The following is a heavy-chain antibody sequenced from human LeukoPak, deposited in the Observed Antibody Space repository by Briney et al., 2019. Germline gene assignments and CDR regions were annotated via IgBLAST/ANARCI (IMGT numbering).Heavy chain of an antibody. V-gene: IGHV4-30-2*01. CDR3: ARASYDSSEYGDSWRYYFDY. J-gene: IGHJ4*02. CDR2: IYHSGST. D-gene: IGHD6-19*01. CDR1: GGSISSGGYY. Sequence: SETLSLTCTVSGGSISSGGYYWSWIRQPPGKGLEWIGYIYHSGSTYYNPSLKSRVTISVDRSKNQFSLKLSSVTAADTAVYYWARASYDSSEYGDSWRYYFDYWGQGTLVTVSS.